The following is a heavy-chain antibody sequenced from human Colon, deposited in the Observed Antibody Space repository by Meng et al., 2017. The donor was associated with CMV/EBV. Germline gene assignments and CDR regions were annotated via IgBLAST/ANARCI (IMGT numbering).Heavy chain of an antibody. CDR1: GFDLSRYA. D-gene: IGHD5-18*01. CDR2: LSYDGSKK. Sequence: GGSLRLSCVASGFDLSRYAIHWVRQAPDKGLEWVALLSYDGSKKYYAESVKGRLTLSRDTSKNTVYLQMDSLTADDTSVFYCARGRAACSGIACYSYFDFWGQGTLVTVSS. CDR3: ARGRAACSGIACYSYFDF. J-gene: IGHJ4*02. V-gene: IGHV3-30-3*01.